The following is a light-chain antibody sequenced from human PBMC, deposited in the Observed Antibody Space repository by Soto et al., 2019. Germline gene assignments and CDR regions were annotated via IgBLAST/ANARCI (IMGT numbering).Light chain of an antibody. CDR3: QQYSKWPRT. CDR1: QSVSSY. J-gene: IGKJ4*01. Sequence: EIVMTQSPATLSVSPGERVTLSCRASQSVSSYLSWYQQKPGQAPRLLIYGASTGATGIPARFSGSGSGTEFILTISSLQSEDFAVYYCQQYSKWPRTFGGGTKVEIK. V-gene: IGKV3-15*01. CDR2: GAS.